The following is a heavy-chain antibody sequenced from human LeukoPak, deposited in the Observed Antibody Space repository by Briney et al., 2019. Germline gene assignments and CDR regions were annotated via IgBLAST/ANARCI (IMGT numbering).Heavy chain of an antibody. V-gene: IGHV1-69*04. CDR3: ARGYCSSTSCYGDAFDI. CDR2: IIPILGIA. J-gene: IGHJ3*02. Sequence: AASVKVSCKASGGTFSSYAISWVRQAPGQGLEWMGRIIPILGIANYAQKFQGRVTITADKSTSTAYMELSSLRSEDTAVYYCARGYCSSTSCYGDAFDIWGQGTMVTVSS. D-gene: IGHD2-2*01. CDR1: GGTFSSYA.